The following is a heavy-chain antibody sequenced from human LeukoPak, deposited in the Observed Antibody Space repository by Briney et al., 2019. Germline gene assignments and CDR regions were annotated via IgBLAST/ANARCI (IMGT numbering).Heavy chain of an antibody. Sequence: SETLSLTCAVSGGSISSGGYSLSWSRQPPGKGLEWIEYVYHSGSTYYNPSLKSRVTISVDRSKNQFSLKLSSVTAADTAVYYCAGLPREYCSGGSCYREGGMDVWGQGTTVTVSS. CDR2: VYHSGST. D-gene: IGHD2-15*01. CDR3: AGLPREYCSGGSCYREGGMDV. V-gene: IGHV4-30-2*01. J-gene: IGHJ6*02. CDR1: GGSISSGGYS.